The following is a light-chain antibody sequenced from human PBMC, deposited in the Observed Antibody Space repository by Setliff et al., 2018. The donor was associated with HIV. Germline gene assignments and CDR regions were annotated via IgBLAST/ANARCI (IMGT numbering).Light chain of an antibody. J-gene: IGLJ3*02. CDR3: WSYAGSSTWV. CDR1: SSDVGNYNL. Sequence: QSALAQPASVSGSPGQSITISCTGTSSDVGNYNLVSWYQQHPGKAPKGMIYEVSKRPSGVSNRFSGSKSGNTASLTVSGLQAEDEANYYCWSYAGSSTWVFGGGTKVTVL. CDR2: EVS. V-gene: IGLV2-23*02.